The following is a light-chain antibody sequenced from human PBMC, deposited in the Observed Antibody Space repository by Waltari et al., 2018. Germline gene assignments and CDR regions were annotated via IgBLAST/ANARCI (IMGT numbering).Light chain of an antibody. CDR1: SSDVGGYNF. Sequence: QSALTQPASVSGSPGQSITFSCTGTSSDVGGYNFVSWYQQHPGKAPKLMIYDVSNRPSGISNRFSGSKSGNTASLTISGLQAEDEADYYCSSFRSGTTYVFGTGTKVTVL. CDR3: SSFRSGTTYV. J-gene: IGLJ1*01. V-gene: IGLV2-14*03. CDR2: DVS.